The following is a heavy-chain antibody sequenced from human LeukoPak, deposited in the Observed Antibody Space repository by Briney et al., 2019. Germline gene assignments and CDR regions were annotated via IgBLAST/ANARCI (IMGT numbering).Heavy chain of an antibody. D-gene: IGHD2-15*01. Sequence: GGSLRLSCAASGFSVSSKYLTWVRQAPGKGLEWVSSISGSGSTYYADSVKGRFTISRDNSKNTLYLQMNSLRAEDTAVYYCAKQVVVANKNYFDYWGQGTLVTVSS. CDR3: AKQVVVANKNYFDY. CDR2: ISGSGST. J-gene: IGHJ4*02. CDR1: GFSVSSKY. V-gene: IGHV3-53*01.